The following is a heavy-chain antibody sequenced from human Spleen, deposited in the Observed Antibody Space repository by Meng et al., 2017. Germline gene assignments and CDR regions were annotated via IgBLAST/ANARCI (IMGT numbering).Heavy chain of an antibody. CDR2: IADDGSNK. D-gene: IGHD6-13*01. CDR3: ARDRTEQLVLIDY. V-gene: IGHV3-30*04. CDR1: GFTFSSYA. Sequence: LSLTCAASGFTFSSYAMHWVRQAPGKGPEWVAVIADDGSNKYYADSVKGRFTISRDNSKNTLYLQMNSLRAEDTAVYYCARDRTEQLVLIDYWGQGTLVIVSS. J-gene: IGHJ4*02.